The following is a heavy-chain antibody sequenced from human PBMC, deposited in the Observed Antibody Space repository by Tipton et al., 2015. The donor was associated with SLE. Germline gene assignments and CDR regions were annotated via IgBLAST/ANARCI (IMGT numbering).Heavy chain of an antibody. CDR3: ARDDSLALDY. CDR2: IKQDGSEK. J-gene: IGHJ4*02. D-gene: IGHD1-1*01. Sequence: SLRLSCAASGFTFSSYWMSWVRQAPGKGLEWVANIKQDGSEKYYVDSVKGRFTISRDSSQNTLYLQMNSLRAEDTAVYYCARDDSLALDYWGQGTLVTVSS. V-gene: IGHV3-7*01. CDR1: GFTFSSYW.